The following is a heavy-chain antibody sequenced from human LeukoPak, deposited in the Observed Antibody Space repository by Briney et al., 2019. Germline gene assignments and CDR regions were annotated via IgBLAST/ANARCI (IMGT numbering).Heavy chain of an antibody. CDR3: ARSIWGKQDY. Sequence: SETLSLTCTVSGGSISNYYWSWIRQPPGKGLEWIGYVYYSGSTYYDPSLKSRVTISVDTSKNQFSLKLSSVTAADTAVYYCARSIWGKQDYWGQGTLVTVSS. J-gene: IGHJ4*02. D-gene: IGHD3-16*01. V-gene: IGHV4-59*08. CDR2: VYYSGST. CDR1: GGSISNYY.